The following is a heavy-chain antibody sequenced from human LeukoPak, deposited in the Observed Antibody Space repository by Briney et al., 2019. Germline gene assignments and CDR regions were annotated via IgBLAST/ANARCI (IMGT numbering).Heavy chain of an antibody. D-gene: IGHD1-26*01. Sequence: SETLSLTCTVSGGSISSYYWSWIRQPPGKGLEWIGYIYYSGSTYYNPSLKSRVTISVDTSKNQFSLKLSSVTAADTAVYYCASSDNVGAIDYWGQGTLVTVSS. V-gene: IGHV4-59*12. CDR3: ASSDNVGAIDY. CDR1: GGSISSYY. CDR2: IYYSGST. J-gene: IGHJ4*02.